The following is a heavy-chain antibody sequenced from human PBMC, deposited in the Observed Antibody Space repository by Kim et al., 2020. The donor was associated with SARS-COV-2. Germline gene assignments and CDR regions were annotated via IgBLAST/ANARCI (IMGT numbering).Heavy chain of an antibody. CDR3: ATPRNYYDSSGSYDY. D-gene: IGHD3-22*01. CDR2: ISYDGSNK. V-gene: IGHV3-30-3*01. Sequence: GGSLRLSCAASGFTFSTYAMHWVRQAPGKGLEWVAVISYDGSNKYYADSVKGRFTISRDNSKNTLYLQMNRLRAEDTAVYYCATPRNYYDSSGSYDYWGQGTLVTVSS. J-gene: IGHJ4*02. CDR1: GFTFSTYA.